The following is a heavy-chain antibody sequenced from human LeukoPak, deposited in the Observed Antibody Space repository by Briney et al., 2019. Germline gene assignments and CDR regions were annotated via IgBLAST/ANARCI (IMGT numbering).Heavy chain of an antibody. CDR1: GYTFTGYY. J-gene: IGHJ5*01. D-gene: IGHD1-26*01. CDR2: INPNSGGT. V-gene: IGHV1-2*02. CDR3: EREDASGILA. Sequence: ASVKVSCKASGYTFTGYYMHWVRQAPRQGLEWMGWINPNSGGTNYAQDFHGRVTMTRDTSISTAYMELCRLRCDAPALSYCEREDASGILAWGQGTLVTV.